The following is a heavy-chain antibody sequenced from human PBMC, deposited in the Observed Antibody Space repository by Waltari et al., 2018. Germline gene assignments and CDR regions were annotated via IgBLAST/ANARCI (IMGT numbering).Heavy chain of an antibody. CDR3: AKDTDSNDYYYYMDV. CDR2: ISWDGGST. V-gene: IGHV3-43*01. J-gene: IGHJ6*03. CDR1: GFTFDAYT. D-gene: IGHD2-8*01. Sequence: EVQLVESGGVVVQPGGSLSLPCAASGFTFDAYTLYWVRQVSGKGLEWVSLISWDGGSTYYADSVKGRFTISRDNSKNSLYLQMNSLRTEDTALYYCAKDTDSNDYYYYMDVWGKGTTVTVSS.